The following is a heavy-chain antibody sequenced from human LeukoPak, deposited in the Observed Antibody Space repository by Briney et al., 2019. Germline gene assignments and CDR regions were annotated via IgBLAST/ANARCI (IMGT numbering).Heavy chain of an antibody. CDR3: ARDGGGSSGHYEPASDAFDT. CDR2: IYYSGST. D-gene: IGHD3-22*01. J-gene: IGHJ3*02. Sequence: SETLSLTCTVSGGSISSSSYYWGWIRQPPGKGLEWIGSIYYSGSTYYNPSLKSRVTISVDTSKNQFSLKLSSVTAADTAVYYCARDGGGSSGHYEPASDAFDTWGQGTMVTVSS. CDR1: GGSISSSSYY. V-gene: IGHV4-39*07.